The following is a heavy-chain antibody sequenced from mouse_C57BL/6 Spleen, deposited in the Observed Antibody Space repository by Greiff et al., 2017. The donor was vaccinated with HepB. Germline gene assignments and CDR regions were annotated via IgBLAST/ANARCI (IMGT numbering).Heavy chain of an antibody. CDR3: SRHGSSNLYYYAMDY. CDR2: IWSDGST. V-gene: IGHV2-6-1*01. D-gene: IGHD2-5*01. CDR1: GFSLTSYG. Sequence: QVQLQQSGPGLVAPSQSLSITCTVSGFSLTSYGVHWVRQPPGKGLEWLVVIWSDGSTTYNSALKSRLSISKDNSKSQVFLKMNSLQTDDTAMYYCSRHGSSNLYYYAMDYWGQGTSVTVSS. J-gene: IGHJ4*01.